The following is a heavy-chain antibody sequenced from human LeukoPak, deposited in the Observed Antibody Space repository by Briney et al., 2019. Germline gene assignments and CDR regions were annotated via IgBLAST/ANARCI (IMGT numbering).Heavy chain of an antibody. D-gene: IGHD3-16*01. V-gene: IGHV3-30*18. CDR1: GFTFSNYG. Sequence: GGSLRLSCAASGFTFSNYGMHWVRQAPGKELEWVAVLSYDGSNKYYADSVKGRFTISRDNSKDTLYLQMNSLGADDTAVYYCAKSRPAGPGGYFDIWGQGALVTVSS. CDR3: AKSRPAGPGGYFDI. CDR2: LSYDGSNK. J-gene: IGHJ4*02.